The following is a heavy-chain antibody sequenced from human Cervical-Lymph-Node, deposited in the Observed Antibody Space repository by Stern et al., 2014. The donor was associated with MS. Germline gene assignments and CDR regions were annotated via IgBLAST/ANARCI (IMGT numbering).Heavy chain of an antibody. CDR3: ARGGSSFSSLGFFDF. V-gene: IGHV3-53*01. CDR2: IYSDGST. CDR1: GLSVSTNY. Sequence: EVQLVESGGDLVQPGGSLRLSCTVSGLSVSTNYMTWVRQAPGEGLDWGSGIYSDGSTYYADSVKGRFIISRDDSKNTLHLQMDSLRDEDTAVYYCARGGSSFSSLGFFDFWGLGTLVTVSS. J-gene: IGHJ4*02. D-gene: IGHD6-6*01.